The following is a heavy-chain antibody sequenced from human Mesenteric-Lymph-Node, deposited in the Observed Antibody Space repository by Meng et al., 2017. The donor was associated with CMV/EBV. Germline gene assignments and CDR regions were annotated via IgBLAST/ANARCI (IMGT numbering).Heavy chain of an antibody. CDR1: GFIFSNYA. CDR3: ARDLEVLWSDAFDI. J-gene: IGHJ3*02. V-gene: IGHV3-30*02. CDR2: IRYDGSDE. D-gene: IGHD3-10*01. Sequence: GGSLRLSCAASGFIFSNYAMHWVRQAPGKGLAWVAFIRYDGSDEDYADSVKGRFTISRDNSKNTLYLQMNSLRVEDTAVYFCARDLEVLWSDAFDIWGRWTMVTVSS.